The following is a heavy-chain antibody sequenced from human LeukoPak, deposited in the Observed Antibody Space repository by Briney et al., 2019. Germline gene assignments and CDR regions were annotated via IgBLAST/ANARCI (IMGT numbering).Heavy chain of an antibody. CDR3: ARKGYSSGWGDY. J-gene: IGHJ4*02. CDR2: INPDSGGT. D-gene: IGHD6-19*01. CDR1: RYTFIGYY. Sequence: ASVKVSCKASRYTFIGYYMHWVRQAPGQGLEWMGRINPDSGGTEYAQKFQGRVTMTRDTSISTAYMELNSLRAEDTAVYYCARKGYSSGWGDYWGQGTLVTVSS. V-gene: IGHV1-2*06.